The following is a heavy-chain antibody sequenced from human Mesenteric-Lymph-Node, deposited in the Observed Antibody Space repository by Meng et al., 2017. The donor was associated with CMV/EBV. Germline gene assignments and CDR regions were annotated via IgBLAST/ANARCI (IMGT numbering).Heavy chain of an antibody. Sequence: GYSFATYWIPWVRQMPGKGLEWMGMIDPTDSYTSYSPSFQGHVTISTDKSISTAYLQWSSLRASDTALYYCARLPYSSSSLSFVLDFWGQGTLVTVSS. CDR2: IDPTDSYT. CDR3: ARLPYSSSSLSFVLDF. D-gene: IGHD6-6*01. J-gene: IGHJ4*02. CDR1: GYSFATYW. V-gene: IGHV5-10-1*01.